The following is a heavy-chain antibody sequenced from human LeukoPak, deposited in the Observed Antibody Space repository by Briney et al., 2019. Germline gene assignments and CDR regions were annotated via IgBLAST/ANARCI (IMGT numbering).Heavy chain of an antibody. D-gene: IGHD5-18*01. Sequence: GASVKVSCKASGYTFTSYYMHWVRQATGQGLEWMGWMNPNSGDTGYAQRFQGRVTMTRSTSISTAYMELSSLRSEDTAVYYCARNVRDTGTFDYWGQGTLVTVSS. CDR2: MNPNSGDT. J-gene: IGHJ4*02. CDR1: GYTFTSYY. CDR3: ARNVRDTGTFDY. V-gene: IGHV1-8*02.